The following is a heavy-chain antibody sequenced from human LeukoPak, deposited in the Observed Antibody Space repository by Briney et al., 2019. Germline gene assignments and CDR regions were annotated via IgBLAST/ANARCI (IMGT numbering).Heavy chain of an antibody. V-gene: IGHV3-66*01. CDR3: ARVPIEEWLLRPGAFDI. J-gene: IGHJ3*02. CDR2: IYSGGST. D-gene: IGHD3-3*01. CDR1: GFTFSSYA. Sequence: GGSLRLSCAASGFTFSSYAMSWVRQAPGKGLEWVSVIYSGGSTYYADSVKGRFTISRDNSKNTLYLQMNSLRAEDTAVYYCARVPIEEWLLRPGAFDIWGQGTMVTVSS.